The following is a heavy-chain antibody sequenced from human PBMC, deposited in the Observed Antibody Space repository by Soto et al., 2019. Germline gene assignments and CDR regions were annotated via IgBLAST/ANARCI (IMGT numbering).Heavy chain of an antibody. CDR1: GFTFSSYE. Sequence: GWLRRACAASGFTFSSYEMNWVRQAPGKGLEWVSYISSSGSTIYYADSVKGRFTISRDNAKNSLYLQMNSLRAEDTAVYYCARALNAHWGILRYFDEYGMDVWGQGTKVTVSS. CDR3: ARALNAHWGILRYFDEYGMDV. J-gene: IGHJ6*02. D-gene: IGHD3-9*01. CDR2: ISSSGSTI. V-gene: IGHV3-48*03.